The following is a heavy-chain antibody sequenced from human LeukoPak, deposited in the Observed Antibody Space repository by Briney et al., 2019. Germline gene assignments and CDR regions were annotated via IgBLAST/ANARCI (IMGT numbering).Heavy chain of an antibody. CDR1: GYTFTTYY. CDR2: INPSGGST. V-gene: IGHV1-46*01. CDR3: AREGRGP. Sequence: ASVKVSCKASGYTFTTYYIHWVRQDPGRGLEWMGTINPSGGSTSYAQKFQGRVTMTRDMSTSSVYMELRSLTSEDTAVYYCAREGRGPWGQGTLVTVSS. J-gene: IGHJ5*02.